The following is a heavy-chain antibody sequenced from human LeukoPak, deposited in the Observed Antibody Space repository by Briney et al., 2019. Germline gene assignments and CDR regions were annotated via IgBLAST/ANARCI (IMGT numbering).Heavy chain of an antibody. CDR2: IYYSGST. Sequence: SKTLSLTCTVSGGSISSGGYYWSWIRQHPGKGLEWIGYIYYSGSTYYNPSLKSRVTISVDTSKNQFSLKLSSVTAADTAVYYCARGPHSPNYSGSYYFDYWGQGTLVTVSS. CDR3: ARGPHSPNYSGSYYFDY. CDR1: GGSISSGGYY. D-gene: IGHD1-26*01. J-gene: IGHJ4*02. V-gene: IGHV4-31*03.